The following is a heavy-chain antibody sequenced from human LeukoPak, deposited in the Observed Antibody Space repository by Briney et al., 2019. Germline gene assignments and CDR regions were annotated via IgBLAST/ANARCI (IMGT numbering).Heavy chain of an antibody. J-gene: IGHJ5*02. Sequence: PSETLPLTCTVSGDSISRSYWSWIRQPPGKGLEWIGYISSRGRSTYTPALKSRVTISADTSNNQFSLSLTSPTAADTAVYYCARHRESYYESSHMGFDPWGQGTLVIVSS. CDR2: ISSRGRS. D-gene: IGHD3-22*01. V-gene: IGHV4-59*08. CDR3: ARHRESYYESSHMGFDP. CDR1: GDSISRSY.